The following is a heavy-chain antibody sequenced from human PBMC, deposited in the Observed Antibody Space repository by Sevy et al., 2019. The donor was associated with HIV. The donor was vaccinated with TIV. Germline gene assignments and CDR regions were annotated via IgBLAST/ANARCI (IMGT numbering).Heavy chain of an antibody. CDR2: IYDSGRT. CDR1: GGSISYYY. V-gene: IGHV4-59*13. CDR3: AREGFTSSSFGWFDP. J-gene: IGHJ5*02. Sequence: SEILSLTCTVSGGSISYYYWTWIRQPPGKGLEWIGYIYDSGRTNYNPSLKSRVTISVDTSKNQFSLKLSSVTAADTAVYYCAREGFTSSSFGWFDPWGQGTLVTVSS. D-gene: IGHD6-13*01.